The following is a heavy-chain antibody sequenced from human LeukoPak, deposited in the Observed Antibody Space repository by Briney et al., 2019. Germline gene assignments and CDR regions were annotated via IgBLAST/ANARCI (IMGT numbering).Heavy chain of an antibody. CDR2: ISSSGSTI. CDR3: ARDPGLVADYYGMDV. J-gene: IGHJ6*02. CDR1: GFTFSSYE. V-gene: IGHV3-48*03. D-gene: IGHD2-8*02. Sequence: GGSLRLSCAASGFTFSSYEMNWVRQAPGKGLEWVSYISSSGSTIYYAASVKGRFTISRDNAKNSLYLQMNSLRAEDTAVYYFARDPGLVADYYGMDVWGQGTTVTVPS.